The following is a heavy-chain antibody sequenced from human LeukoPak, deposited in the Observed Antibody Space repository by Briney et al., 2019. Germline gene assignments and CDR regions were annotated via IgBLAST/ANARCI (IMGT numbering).Heavy chain of an antibody. Sequence: GRSLRLSCAASGFTFSSYAMHWVRQAPGKGLEWVAVISYDGSNKYYADSVKGRFTISRDNSKNTLYLQMNSLRAEDTAVYYCARTDCSGGSCYSEGGYYFDYWGQGTLVTVSS. CDR3: ARTDCSGGSCYSEGGYYFDY. D-gene: IGHD2-15*01. CDR2: ISYDGSNK. V-gene: IGHV3-30*04. J-gene: IGHJ4*02. CDR1: GFTFSSYA.